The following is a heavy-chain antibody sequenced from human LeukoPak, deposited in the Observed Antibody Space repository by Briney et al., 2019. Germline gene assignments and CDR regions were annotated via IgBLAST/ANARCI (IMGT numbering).Heavy chain of an antibody. V-gene: IGHV3-7*01. Sequence: GGSLRLSCAASGFTFSNYWMSWVRQAPGKGLEGVANIKQDGTEKYYVNSVKGRFTVSRDNAKNSLYLQMNSLRAEDTAVYYCARVSLRWLLPSHSDYWGQGTLVTVSS. J-gene: IGHJ4*02. CDR1: GFTFSNYW. D-gene: IGHD3-22*01. CDR3: ARVSLRWLLPSHSDY. CDR2: IKQDGTEK.